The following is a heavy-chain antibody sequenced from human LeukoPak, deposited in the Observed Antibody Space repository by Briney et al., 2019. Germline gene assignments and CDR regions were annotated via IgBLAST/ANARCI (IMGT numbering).Heavy chain of an antibody. Sequence: GGSLRLSCAASGFTFRNYVIHWVRQAPGKGLEWVSAISSSSSYIYYADSVKGRFTISRDNARNSLYLQMNSLRAEDTAMYYCAREGAAAAPYWGQGTLVTVSS. CDR2: ISSSSSYI. D-gene: IGHD6-13*01. J-gene: IGHJ4*02. CDR1: GFTFRNYV. CDR3: AREGAAAAPY. V-gene: IGHV3-21*01.